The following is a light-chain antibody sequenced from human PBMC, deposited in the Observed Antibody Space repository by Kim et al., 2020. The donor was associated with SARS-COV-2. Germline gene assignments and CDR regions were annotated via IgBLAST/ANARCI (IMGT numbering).Light chain of an antibody. V-gene: IGLV2-23*02. Sequence: SITFSCTGTSSDIGSYNLVSWYQQPPGKAPKVIIFEVTKRPPGISNRFSGSKSGYTASLTISGLQAEDEADYYCCAHATDRAVVFGGGTQLTVL. CDR1: SSDIGSYNL. CDR3: CAHATDRAVV. CDR2: EVT. J-gene: IGLJ2*01.